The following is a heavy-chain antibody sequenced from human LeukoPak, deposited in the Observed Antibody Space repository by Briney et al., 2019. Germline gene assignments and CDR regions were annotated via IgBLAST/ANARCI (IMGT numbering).Heavy chain of an antibody. CDR2: ISGNGVST. Sequence: GGSLRLSCAASGFTFSTYAMYWVRRTPGKGLEYVSVISGNGVSTHYATSVKGRFTISRDNAKNSLYLQMNSLRAEDTAVYYCARDFALIRAFDYWGQGTLVTVSS. V-gene: IGHV3-64*01. J-gene: IGHJ4*02. D-gene: IGHD3-10*01. CDR3: ARDFALIRAFDY. CDR1: GFTFSTYA.